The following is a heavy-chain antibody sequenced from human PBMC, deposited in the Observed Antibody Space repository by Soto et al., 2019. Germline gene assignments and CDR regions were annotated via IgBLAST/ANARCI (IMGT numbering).Heavy chain of an antibody. CDR3: ARHSDSSGDHFDY. V-gene: IGHV4-39*01. CDR2: IYYSGST. Sequence: QLQLQESGPGLVKPSETLSLTCTVSGGSISSSSYYWGWIRQPPGKGLEWIGSIYYSGSTYYNPSLKCRVTISVDTSKNQFSLKLSSVTAADTAVYYCARHSDSSGDHFDYWGQGTLVTVSS. J-gene: IGHJ4*02. D-gene: IGHD3-22*01. CDR1: GGSISSSSYY.